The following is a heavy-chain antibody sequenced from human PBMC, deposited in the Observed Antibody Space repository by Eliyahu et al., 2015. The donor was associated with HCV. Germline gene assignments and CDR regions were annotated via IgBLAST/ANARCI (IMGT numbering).Heavy chain of an antibody. CDR2: IKRKSDGGTT. V-gene: IGHV3-15*01. D-gene: IGHD5-12*01. CDR1: GFSFSNAW. Sequence: EVQLVESGGGLVXTGGSLRLXCVASGFSFSNAWXNWVRQAPGKGLEWVGRIKRKSDGGTTDYAAPVKGRFSISRDDSKNTLYLQMNGLTTEDTALYYCSAVATMWHDDYWGQGTLVTVSS. J-gene: IGHJ4*02. CDR3: SAVATMWHDDY.